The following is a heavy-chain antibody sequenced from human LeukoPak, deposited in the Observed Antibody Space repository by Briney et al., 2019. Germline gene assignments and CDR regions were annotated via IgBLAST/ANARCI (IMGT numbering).Heavy chain of an antibody. CDR1: GYTFTGYY. V-gene: IGHV1-2*06. CDR2: INPNSGGT. D-gene: IGHD2-2*01. CDR3: ARDSGYCSSTSCSNWFDP. Sequence: WASVKVSCTASGYTFTGYYMHWVRQAPGQGLEWMGRINPNSGGTNYAQKFQGRVTMTRDTSISTAYMELSRLRSDDTAVYYCARDSGYCSSTSCSNWFDPWGQGTLVTVSS. J-gene: IGHJ5*02.